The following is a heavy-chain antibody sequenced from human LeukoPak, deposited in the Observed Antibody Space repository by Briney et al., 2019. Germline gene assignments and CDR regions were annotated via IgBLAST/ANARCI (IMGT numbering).Heavy chain of an antibody. CDR1: GGSFSGYY. Sequence: PSETLSLTCAVYGGSFSGYYWSWFRQPPGKGLEWIGEINHSGSTYYNPSLKSRVTISVDTSKNQFSLKLSSVTAADTAVYYCARLPVSYYYYGMDVWGQGTTVTVSS. CDR2: INHSGST. CDR3: ARLPVSYYYYGMDV. D-gene: IGHD3-16*01. V-gene: IGHV4-34*01. J-gene: IGHJ6*02.